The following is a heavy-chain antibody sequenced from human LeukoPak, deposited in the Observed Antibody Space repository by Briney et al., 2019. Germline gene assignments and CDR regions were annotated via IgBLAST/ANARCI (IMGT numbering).Heavy chain of an antibody. Sequence: GSLRLSCAASGFTFSDYYMSWIRQAPGKGLERASYISSSGNTIYYADSVRGRFTISRDNAKNSLYLQMNSLRAEDSAVYYCARALWGYNLIDYYYYYMDVWGQGTLVTVSS. CDR2: ISSSGNTI. D-gene: IGHD5-24*01. CDR3: ARALWGYNLIDYYYYYMDV. V-gene: IGHV3-11*04. J-gene: IGHJ6*03. CDR1: GFTFSDYY.